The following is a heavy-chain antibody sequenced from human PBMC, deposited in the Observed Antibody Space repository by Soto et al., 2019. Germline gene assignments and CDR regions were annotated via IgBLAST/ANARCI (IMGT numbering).Heavy chain of an antibody. D-gene: IGHD5-12*01. CDR2: IKRKSDGGTI. CDR3: TSISGYDTSWDH. Sequence: EVQLVESGGGLVKPGESLRVSCAASGFTFSTAWMTWVRQTPGKGLEWVGRIKRKSDGGTIDYAAPVTGRYTISRDHSKNTWYPQMNSLKYEYKAVYYCTSISGYDTSWDHGGQGTLVNVSS. V-gene: IGHV3-15*01. J-gene: IGHJ4*02. CDR1: GFTFSTAW.